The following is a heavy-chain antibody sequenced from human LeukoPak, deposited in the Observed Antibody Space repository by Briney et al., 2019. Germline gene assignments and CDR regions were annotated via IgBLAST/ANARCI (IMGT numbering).Heavy chain of an antibody. V-gene: IGHV3-30*12. Sequence: PGGSLRLSCAASGFTFSSYGMHWGRQAPGKGLEWVAVISYDGSNKYYADSVKGRFTISRDNSKNTLYLQMNSLRAEDTAVYYCATRDSYDFWSGYYEDGHFQHWGQGTLVTVSS. CDR3: ATRDSYDFWSGYYEDGHFQH. CDR1: GFTFSSYG. J-gene: IGHJ1*01. D-gene: IGHD3-3*01. CDR2: ISYDGSNK.